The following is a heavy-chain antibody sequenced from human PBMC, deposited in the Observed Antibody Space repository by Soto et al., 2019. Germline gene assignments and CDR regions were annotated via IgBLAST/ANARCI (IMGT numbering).Heavy chain of an antibody. D-gene: IGHD3-22*01. CDR3: ARDDAYYFDTSTAYFFYY. J-gene: IGHJ4*02. CDR1: GGSMTSGDYY. V-gene: IGHV4-30-4*01. CDR2: ISYSGST. Sequence: SETLSLTCTVSGGSMTSGDYYWSWIRQPPGKGLEWIGYISYSGSTYYNPSLKSRVTISSDTSKNHFSLTLRYVTAADTAVYYCARDDAYYFDTSTAYFFYYWGQGTLVTVSS.